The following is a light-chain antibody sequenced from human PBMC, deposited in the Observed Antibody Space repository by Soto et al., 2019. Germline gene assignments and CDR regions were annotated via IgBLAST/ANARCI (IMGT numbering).Light chain of an antibody. CDR2: EVS. CDR1: SSDISDYNY. V-gene: IGLV2-8*01. J-gene: IGLJ2*01. CDR3: SSYAGSHGFDVV. Sequence: QSALTQPPSASGSPGQSVTISCTGTSSDISDYNYVSWYQQHPGKAPKLMIYEVSKRPSGVPDRFSGSKSGNTASLTVSGLQAEDEADYYCSSYAGSHGFDVVFGGGTKLTVL.